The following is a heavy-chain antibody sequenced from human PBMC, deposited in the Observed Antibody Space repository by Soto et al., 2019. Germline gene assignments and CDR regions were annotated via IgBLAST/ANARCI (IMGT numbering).Heavy chain of an antibody. V-gene: IGHV3-30-3*01. D-gene: IGHD3-16*01. CDR1: GFTFSNYG. CDR3: ARGRDYLGGDFDY. J-gene: IGHJ4*02. Sequence: ESGGGVVPPGRSLRLSCAASGFTFSNYGMHWVRQAPGKGLKWVAVISYDGSNKYYADSVKGRFTISRDNSKNTLYLQMNSLRAEDTAVYYCARGRDYLGGDFDYWGQGTLVTVSS. CDR2: ISYDGSNK.